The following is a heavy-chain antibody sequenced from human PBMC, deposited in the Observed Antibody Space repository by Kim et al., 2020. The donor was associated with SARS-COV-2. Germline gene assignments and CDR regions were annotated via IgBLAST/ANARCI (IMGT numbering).Heavy chain of an antibody. J-gene: IGHJ4*02. CDR2: INPNSGGT. CDR3: AAYCGGDCYYFDY. Sequence: ASVKVSCKASGYTFTGYYMHWVRQAPGQGLEWMGRINPNSGGTNYAQKFQGRVTMTRDTSISTAYMELSRLRSDDTAVYYCAAYCGGDCYYFDYWGQGTLVTISS. CDR1: GYTFTGYY. D-gene: IGHD2-21*02. V-gene: IGHV1-2*06.